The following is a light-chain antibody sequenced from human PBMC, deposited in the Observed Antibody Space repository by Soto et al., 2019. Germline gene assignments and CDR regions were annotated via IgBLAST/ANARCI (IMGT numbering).Light chain of an antibody. J-gene: IGKJ1*01. V-gene: IGKV1-5*03. CDR1: QSISVW. CDR3: QQNNSYSPT. Sequence: DVQMTQSPSCLPASVGDRVTITCRASQSISVWLAWYQQKAGKAPNLLIYKASRLESGVPSRFSGSGSETEFTLTISGLQPGDSATYYCQQNNSYSPTFGQGTKVDI. CDR2: KAS.